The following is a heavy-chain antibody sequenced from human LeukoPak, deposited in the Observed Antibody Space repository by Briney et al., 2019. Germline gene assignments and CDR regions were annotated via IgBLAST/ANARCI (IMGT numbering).Heavy chain of an antibody. V-gene: IGHV4-61*01. CDR2: IYYSGST. D-gene: IGHD6-13*01. Sequence: SETLSLTCTVSGGSVSSGSYYWSWIRQPPGKGLEWIGYIYYSGSTNYNPSLKSRVTISVDTSKNQFSLKLSSVTAADTAVYYCTRVRSSSWYNSWYFDLWGRGTLVTVSS. CDR1: GGSVSSGSYY. CDR3: TRVRSSSWYNSWYFDL. J-gene: IGHJ2*01.